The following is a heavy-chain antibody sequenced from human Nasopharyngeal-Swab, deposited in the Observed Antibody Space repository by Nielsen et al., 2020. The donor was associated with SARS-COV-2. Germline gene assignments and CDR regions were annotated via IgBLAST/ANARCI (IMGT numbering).Heavy chain of an antibody. D-gene: IGHD5-24*01. J-gene: IGHJ5*02. Sequence: GESLKISCAASGFTFSSYSMNWVRQAPGKGLEWVAVISSDGIKKDYADSVRGRFTASRDNAKNSLFLQMNSLRAEDTAVYFCAREGRDGAVSSWGQGTLVTVSS. V-gene: IGHV3-30-3*01. CDR2: ISSDGIKK. CDR1: GFTFSSYS. CDR3: AREGRDGAVSS.